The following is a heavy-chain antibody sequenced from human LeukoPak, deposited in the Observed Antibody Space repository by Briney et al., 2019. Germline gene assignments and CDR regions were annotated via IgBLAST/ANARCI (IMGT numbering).Heavy chain of an antibody. CDR2: IKQDGSEK. Sequence: GGSLRLSCAASGFTFSSYWMSWVRQAPGKGLEWVANIKQDGSEKHYVDSLKGRFTISRDNAKNSLYLQMNSLRAEDTAVYYCARDGSYQGRGFDYWGLGTLVTVSS. CDR1: GFTFSSYW. D-gene: IGHD1-26*01. J-gene: IGHJ4*02. V-gene: IGHV3-7*01. CDR3: ARDGSYQGRGFDY.